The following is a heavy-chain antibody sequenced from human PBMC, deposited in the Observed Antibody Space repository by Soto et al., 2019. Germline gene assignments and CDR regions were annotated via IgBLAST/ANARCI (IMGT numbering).Heavy chain of an antibody. CDR3: ARRRYYDFWSGYYWEYFDY. D-gene: IGHD3-3*01. V-gene: IGHV4-39*01. J-gene: IGHJ4*02. CDR2: IYYSGST. Sequence: SETLSLTCTVSGGSISSSSYYWGWIRQPPGKGLEWIGSIYYSGSTYYNPSLKSRVTISVDTSKNQFSLKLSSVTAADTAVYYCARRRYYDFWSGYYWEYFDYWGQGTLVT. CDR1: GGSISSSSYY.